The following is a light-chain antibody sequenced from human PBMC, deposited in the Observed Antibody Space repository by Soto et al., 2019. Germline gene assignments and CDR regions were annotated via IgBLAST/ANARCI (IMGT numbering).Light chain of an antibody. CDR1: SSDVGGYNY. CDR2: EVS. CDR3: SSYAGTNNVL. J-gene: IGLJ2*01. V-gene: IGLV2-8*01. Sequence: QSVLTQPPSASGSPGQSVTISCTGTSSDVGGYNYVSWYQQHPGKAPKLMIYEVSERPSGVPDRFSGSKSGNTASLTVFGLQAEDEADYYCSSYAGTNNVLFGGGTQLTVL.